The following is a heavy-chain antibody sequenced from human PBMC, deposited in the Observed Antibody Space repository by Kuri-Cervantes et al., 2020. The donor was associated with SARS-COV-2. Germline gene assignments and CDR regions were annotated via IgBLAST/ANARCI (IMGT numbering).Heavy chain of an antibody. CDR1: GYSFSSLG. CDR2: ISIYNGKT. CDR3: ARAGFDF. J-gene: IGHJ4*02. Sequence: ASVKVSCKTSGYSFSSLGIHWVRQAPGQGLEWMGWISIYNGKTNYTDKVQGRPTMTTDTSTSTVYMELRSLKSDDTAIYYCARAGFDFWGQGTLVTVSS. V-gene: IGHV1-18*04.